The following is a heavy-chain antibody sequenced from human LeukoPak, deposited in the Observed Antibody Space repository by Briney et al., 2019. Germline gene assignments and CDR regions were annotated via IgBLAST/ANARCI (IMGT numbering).Heavy chain of an antibody. CDR3: ARELGSSWYQY. J-gene: IGHJ4*02. CDR1: GFTFSNYW. V-gene: IGHV3-21*01. D-gene: IGHD6-13*01. Sequence: PGGSLRLSCAASGFTFSNYWMHWVRQAPGKGLEWVSSISSSSSYIYYADSVKGRFTISRDNAKNSLYLQMNSLRAEDTAVYYCARELGSSWYQYWGQGTLVTVSS. CDR2: ISSSSSYI.